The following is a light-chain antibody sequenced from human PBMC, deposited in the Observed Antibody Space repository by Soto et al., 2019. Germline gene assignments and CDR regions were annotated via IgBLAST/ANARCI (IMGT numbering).Light chain of an antibody. Sequence: EIVLTQSPATLSLSPGERATLSCRASQSVSTSLACYQQKPGQAPRLLINDASNRATVIPARFRGSGSGTVIALTISWLEPEDCAVYYCQHRREGRTFGQGTNVEIK. J-gene: IGKJ1*01. CDR2: DAS. CDR3: QHRREGRT. V-gene: IGKV3-11*01. CDR1: QSVSTS.